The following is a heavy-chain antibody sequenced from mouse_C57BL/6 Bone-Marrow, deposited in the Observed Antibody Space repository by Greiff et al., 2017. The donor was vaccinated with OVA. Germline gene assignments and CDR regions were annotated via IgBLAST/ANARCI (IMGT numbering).Heavy chain of an antibody. CDR2: IDPETGGT. CDR1: GYTFTDYE. V-gene: IGHV1-15*01. CDR3: TRQLRLRGLFAY. Sequence: VQVVESGAELVRPGASVTLSCKASGYTFTDYEMHWVKQTPVHGLEWIGAIDPETGGTAYNQKFKGKAILTADKSSSTAYMELRSLTSEDSAVYYCTRQLRLRGLFAYWGQGTLVTVSA. D-gene: IGHD3-2*02. J-gene: IGHJ3*01.